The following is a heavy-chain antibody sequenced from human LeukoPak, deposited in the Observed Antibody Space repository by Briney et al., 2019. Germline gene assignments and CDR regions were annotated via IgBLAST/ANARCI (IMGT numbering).Heavy chain of an antibody. Sequence: SETLSLTCAVSGYSISSGYYWGWIRQPPGKGLEWIGSIYHSGSTYYNPSLKSRVTISVDTSKNQFSLKLGSVTAADTAVYYCARHYGSGSYYTLNWFDPWGQGTLVTVSS. CDR1: GYSISSGYY. D-gene: IGHD3-10*01. CDR3: ARHYGSGSYYTLNWFDP. J-gene: IGHJ5*02. V-gene: IGHV4-38-2*01. CDR2: IYHSGST.